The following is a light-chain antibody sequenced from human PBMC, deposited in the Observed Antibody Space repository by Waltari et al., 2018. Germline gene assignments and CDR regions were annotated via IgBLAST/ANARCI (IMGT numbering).Light chain of an antibody. V-gene: IGKV1-5*03. J-gene: IGKJ1*01. CDR1: QSISSW. CDR3: QQYDSYSAT. CDR2: KAS. Sequence: DIQMTQSPSTLSASVGDRCTITCRASQSISSWLAWYQQKPVKAPKLLIYKASSLESGVPSRFSGSGSGTEFTLTITSLQPDDFATYYCQQYDSYSATFGQGTKVEI.